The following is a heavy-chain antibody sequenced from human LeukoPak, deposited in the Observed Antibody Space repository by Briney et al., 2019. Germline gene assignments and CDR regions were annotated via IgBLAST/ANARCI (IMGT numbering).Heavy chain of an antibody. CDR2: ISYDGSDK. CDR1: GFTFSNYV. D-gene: IGHD1-1*01. CDR3: AKDATGTSSGMDY. V-gene: IGHV3-30*04. J-gene: IGHJ4*02. Sequence: GRSLRLSCAASGFTFSNYVMHWVRQAPGKGLEWVAIISYDGSDKHYADSVKGRFTISRDNSKNTLYLQMNSLRNEDTALYYCAKDATGTSSGMDYWGQGTLVSVSS.